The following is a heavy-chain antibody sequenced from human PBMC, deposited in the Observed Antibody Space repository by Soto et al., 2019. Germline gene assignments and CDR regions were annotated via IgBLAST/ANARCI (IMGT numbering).Heavy chain of an antibody. CDR1: GGSISSGGYS. CDR2: IYHSGST. J-gene: IGHJ4*02. V-gene: IGHV4-30-2*01. Sequence: QLQLQESGSGLVKPSQTLSLTCAVSGGSISSGGYSWSWIRQPPGKGLEWIGYIYHSGSTYYNPSLKSPATISVGRSKNQSSLKLSSVTAAATAVYYCAAGGGLPRYYWGQGTLVTVSS. CDR3: AAGGGLPRYY. D-gene: IGHD5-12*01.